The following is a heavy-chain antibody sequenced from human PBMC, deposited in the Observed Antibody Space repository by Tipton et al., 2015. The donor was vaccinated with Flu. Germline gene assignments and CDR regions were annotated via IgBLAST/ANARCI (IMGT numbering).Heavy chain of an antibody. V-gene: IGHV4-59*01. CDR1: GASINNYY. CDR3: SSYYIRAFDI. D-gene: IGHD3-10*01. J-gene: IGHJ3*02. Sequence: TLSLTCTVSGASINNYYWSWIRQPPGKGLEWIGYIYYSGNTNYIPSLKSRVTMSLDASKSHFSLKLSSVTAADTAMYYCSSYYIRAFDIWGQGTMVTVSS. CDR2: IYYSGNT.